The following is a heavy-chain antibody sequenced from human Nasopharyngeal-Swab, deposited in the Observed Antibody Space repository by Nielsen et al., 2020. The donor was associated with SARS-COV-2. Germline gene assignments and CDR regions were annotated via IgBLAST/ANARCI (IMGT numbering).Heavy chain of an antibody. J-gene: IGHJ4*02. V-gene: IGHV3-48*04. CDR1: GFIFSGYG. CDR2: ISSSGNTL. D-gene: IGHD4-17*01. CDR3: AREGYGDSSFYFDY. Sequence: GESLKISCAASGFIFSGYGMHWVRQAPGKGLEWVSYISSSGNTLYYADSVKGRFTVSRDNAKNSLFLHLGSLRAEDTAVYYCAREGYGDSSFYFDYWGQGTLVTVSS.